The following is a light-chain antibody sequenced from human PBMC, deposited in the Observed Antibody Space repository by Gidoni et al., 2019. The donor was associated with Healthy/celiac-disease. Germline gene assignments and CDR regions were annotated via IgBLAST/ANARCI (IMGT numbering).Light chain of an antibody. CDR1: QSLLHSNGYKY. Sequence: DIVLTQSPLSLPVTPGEPASISCRSSQSLLHSNGYKYLDWYLQKPGQSPQLLIYLGSNRASGVPDRFSGSGSGTGFTLKISRVEAEDVGVYYCMQALQTPRFGPGTKVEIK. CDR3: MQALQTPR. CDR2: LGS. J-gene: IGKJ3*01. V-gene: IGKV2-28*01.